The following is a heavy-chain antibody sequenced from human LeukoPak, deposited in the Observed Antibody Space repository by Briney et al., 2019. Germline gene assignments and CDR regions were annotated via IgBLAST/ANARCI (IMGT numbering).Heavy chain of an antibody. CDR2: MNPNSGNT. V-gene: IGHV1-8*03. J-gene: IGHJ4*02. CDR1: GYTFTSYD. Sequence: ASVKVSCKASGYTFTSYDINWVRQATGQGLEWMGWMNPNSGNTGYAQKFQGRVTITRNTSISTAYMELSSLRSEDTAVYYCARHYYDSSGSLDYWGQGTLVTVSS. CDR3: ARHYYDSSGSLDY. D-gene: IGHD3-22*01.